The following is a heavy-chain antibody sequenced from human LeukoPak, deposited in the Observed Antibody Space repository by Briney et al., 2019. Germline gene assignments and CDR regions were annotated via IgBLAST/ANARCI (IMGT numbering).Heavy chain of an antibody. CDR3: ARVRGVVVTAILGAFDI. J-gene: IGHJ3*02. D-gene: IGHD2-21*02. V-gene: IGHV1-46*01. CDR1: GYTFTSYY. CDR2: INPSGGGT. Sequence: ASVKVSCKASGYTFTSYYMHWVRQAPGQGLEWMGIINPSGGGTSYAQKFQGRVTITADKSTSTAYMELSSLRSEDTAVYYCARVRGVVVTAILGAFDIWGQGTMVTVSS.